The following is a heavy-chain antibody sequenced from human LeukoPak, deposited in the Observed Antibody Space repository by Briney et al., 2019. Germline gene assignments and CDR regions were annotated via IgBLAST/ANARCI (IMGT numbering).Heavy chain of an antibody. V-gene: IGHV4-34*01. CDR1: GGSFSGYY. CDR2: INHSGST. CDR3: ASHRGLGLDY. Sequence: PSETLSLTCAVYGGSFSGYYWSWIRQPPGKGLEWIGEINHSGSTNYNPSLKSRVTISVDTSKNQFSLKLSSVTAADTAVYYCASHRGLGLDYWGQGTLVTVSS. D-gene: IGHD3-16*02. J-gene: IGHJ4*02.